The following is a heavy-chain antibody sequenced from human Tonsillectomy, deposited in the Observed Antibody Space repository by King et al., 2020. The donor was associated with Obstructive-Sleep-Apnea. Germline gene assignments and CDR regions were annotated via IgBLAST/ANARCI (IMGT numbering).Heavy chain of an antibody. CDR3: ALSFYYDSSAAEGAFDI. CDR1: GGSISNGGYY. Sequence: VQLQESGPGLVKPSQTLSLTCTVSGGSISNGGYYWSWIRQRPGKGLEWIGYIHYTGSTYYNPSLKSRLTISIDTSNNQFSLKLSSVTAAETAVYYCALSFYYDSSAAEGAFDIWGQGTMVTVSS. J-gene: IGHJ3*02. D-gene: IGHD3-22*01. V-gene: IGHV4-31*03. CDR2: IHYTGST.